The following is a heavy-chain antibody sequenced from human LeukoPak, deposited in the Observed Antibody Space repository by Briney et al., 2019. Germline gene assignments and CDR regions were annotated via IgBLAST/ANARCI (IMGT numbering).Heavy chain of an antibody. CDR1: GFTSSSYS. Sequence: GGSLRLSCAASGFTSSSYSMNWVRQAPGKGLEWVSSIGSSSSYIYYADSLKGRFTISRDNSKNMLYLQMNSLRAEDTALYYCAKDRIGYCSSISCYQGSWGQGTLVTVSS. J-gene: IGHJ5*02. CDR2: IGSSSSYI. CDR3: AKDRIGYCSSISCYQGS. V-gene: IGHV3-21*01. D-gene: IGHD2-2*01.